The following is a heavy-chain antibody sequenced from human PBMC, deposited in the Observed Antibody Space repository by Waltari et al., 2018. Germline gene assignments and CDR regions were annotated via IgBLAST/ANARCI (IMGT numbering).Heavy chain of an antibody. CDR3: ATVGGPLDAFDI. Sequence: QVQLLQTGGEVKKPVSSVKVSCQASRYTLPELSMHWVRQAPGKGLEWMGGFDPEDDETIYAQKCQSRFTMTEDTTTDTAYMELSSLRSEDTAVYYCATVGGPLDAFDIWGQGTMVTVSS. CDR2: FDPEDDET. J-gene: IGHJ3*02. CDR1: RYTLPELS. V-gene: IGHV1-24*01. D-gene: IGHD3-16*01.